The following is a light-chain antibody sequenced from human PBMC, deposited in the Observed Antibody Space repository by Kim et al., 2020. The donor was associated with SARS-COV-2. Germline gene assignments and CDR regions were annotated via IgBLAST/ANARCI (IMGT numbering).Light chain of an antibody. CDR2: DAS. CDR3: QQYNNQMLT. Sequence: SASVGDRVTITCQASEDISNRLDWYQQKPGKAPKLLIYDASSLERGVPSRFSGSGSGTHFTFTINSLQPDDIATYYCQQYNNQMLTFGGGTKLEI. J-gene: IGKJ4*01. V-gene: IGKV1-33*01. CDR1: EDISNR.